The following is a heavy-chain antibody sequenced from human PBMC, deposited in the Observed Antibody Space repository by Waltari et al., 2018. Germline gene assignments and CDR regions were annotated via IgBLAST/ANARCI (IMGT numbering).Heavy chain of an antibody. D-gene: IGHD4-17*01. CDR2: ISSSSRTI. J-gene: IGHJ3*02. CDR1: GFTFSSYS. Sequence: EVQLVESGGGLVQPGGSLRLSCAASGFTFSSYSMNWVRQAPGKGLEWVSYISSSSRTIYYADSVKGRFTISRDNAKNSLYLQMNSLRAEDTAVYYCARDTYGDYESGAFDIWGQGTMVTVSS. CDR3: ARDTYGDYESGAFDI. V-gene: IGHV3-48*01.